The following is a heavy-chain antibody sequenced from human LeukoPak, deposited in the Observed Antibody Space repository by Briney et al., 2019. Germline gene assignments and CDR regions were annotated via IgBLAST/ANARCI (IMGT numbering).Heavy chain of an antibody. V-gene: IGHV3-30*03. CDR2: ISYDGSNK. D-gene: IGHD6-6*01. Sequence: GGSLRLSCAASGFTFSRYGMHWVRQAPGKGLEWVAVISYDGSNKYYADSVKGRFTISRDNSKNSLYLQMNSLRAEDTALYYCASMVRYSSSAGVDYWGQGTLVTVSS. CDR1: GFTFSRYG. J-gene: IGHJ4*02. CDR3: ASMVRYSSSAGVDY.